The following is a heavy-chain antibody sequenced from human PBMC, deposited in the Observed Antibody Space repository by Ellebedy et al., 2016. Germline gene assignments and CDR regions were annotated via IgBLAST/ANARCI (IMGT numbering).Heavy chain of an antibody. CDR2: ISSDGRST. Sequence: GGSLRLSCAASGFTFSRSWMHWVRQAPGKGLVWVSAISSDGRSTTYADSVKGRFTISRDNAKNTLYPQMNSLRAEDTAVYYCGSDKGSSFAYWGQGTLVIVSS. J-gene: IGHJ4*02. CDR3: GSDKGSSFAY. CDR1: GFTFSRSW. V-gene: IGHV3-74*01.